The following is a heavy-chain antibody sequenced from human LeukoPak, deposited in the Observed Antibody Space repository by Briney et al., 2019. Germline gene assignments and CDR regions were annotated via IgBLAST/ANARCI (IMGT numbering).Heavy chain of an antibody. CDR3: ATSTITAAVFDY. CDR1: GYTFTSYG. Sequence: ASVKVSCKASGYTFTSYGISWVRQAPGQGLEWMGWINPNSGGTNYAQKFQGRVTMTRDTSISTAYMELSRLRSDDTAVYYCATSTITAAVFDYWGQGTLVTVSS. CDR2: INPNSGGT. D-gene: IGHD6-13*01. V-gene: IGHV1-2*02. J-gene: IGHJ4*02.